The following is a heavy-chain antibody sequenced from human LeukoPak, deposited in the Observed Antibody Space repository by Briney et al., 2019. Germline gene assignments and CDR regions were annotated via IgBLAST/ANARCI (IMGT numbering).Heavy chain of an antibody. D-gene: IGHD6-19*01. Sequence: SSETLSLTCAVYGGSFSGYYWSWIRQPAGKGLEWIGRIYTSGNTYYNPSLKSRVTMSVDTSKNQFSLNLSSVTAANTAVYYCARVFSVAGTFDYWGQGTLVTVSS. CDR3: ARVFSVAGTFDY. CDR1: GGSFSGYY. CDR2: IYTSGNT. V-gene: IGHV4-59*10. J-gene: IGHJ4*02.